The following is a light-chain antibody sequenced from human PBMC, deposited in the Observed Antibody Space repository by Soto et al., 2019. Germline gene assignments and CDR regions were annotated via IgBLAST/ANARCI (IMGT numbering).Light chain of an antibody. Sequence: QTVVTQEPSLTVSPGGTVTLTCAVYTGAVTSSNYPNWFQQKPGQAPRALMYSTNHKYSWTPARFSGSLLGGKAALTLSGVQPEDEADYYCLLYYGGQLGVFGGGTKVTVL. J-gene: IGLJ2*01. CDR1: TGAVTSSNY. V-gene: IGLV7-43*01. CDR3: LLYYGGQLGV. CDR2: STN.